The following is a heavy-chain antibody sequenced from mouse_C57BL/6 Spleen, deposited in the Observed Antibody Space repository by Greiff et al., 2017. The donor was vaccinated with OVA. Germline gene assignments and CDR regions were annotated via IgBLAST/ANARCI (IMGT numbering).Heavy chain of an antibody. V-gene: IGHV1-82*01. CDR2: IYPGDGDT. CDR3: ARSLSVYYGSTHFDY. Sequence: VKVVESGPELVKPGASVKISCKASGYAFSSSWMNWVKQRPGKGLEWIGRIYPGDGDTNYNGKFKGKATLTADKSSSTAYMQLSSLTSEDSAVYFCARSLSVYYGSTHFDYWGQGTTLTVSS. CDR1: GYAFSSSW. J-gene: IGHJ2*01. D-gene: IGHD1-1*01.